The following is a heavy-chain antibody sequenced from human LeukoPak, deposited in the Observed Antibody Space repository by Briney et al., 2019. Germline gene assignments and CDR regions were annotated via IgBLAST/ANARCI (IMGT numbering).Heavy chain of an antibody. D-gene: IGHD6-6*01. J-gene: IGHJ4*02. CDR2: INHSGST. Sequence: KASETLSLTCAVYGESFSGYYWSWIRQPPGRGLEWIGEINHSGSTSYSASLKSRVTISVDTSKNQFSLKLSSVTAADTAVYYCASDELGIDYWGQGTLVTVSS. V-gene: IGHV4-34*01. CDR1: GESFSGYY. CDR3: ASDELGIDY.